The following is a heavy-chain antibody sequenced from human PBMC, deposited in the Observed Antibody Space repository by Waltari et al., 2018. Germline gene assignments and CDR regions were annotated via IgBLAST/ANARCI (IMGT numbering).Heavy chain of an antibody. CDR3: ARKGGRGYTYGPFYFDY. V-gene: IGHV3-74*03. CDR1: GFTFSASW. J-gene: IGHJ4*02. D-gene: IGHD5-18*01. Sequence: EVQLVEAGGDLVQPGGSLRLSCAAPGFTFSASWMHWVRQAPGKGLVLVSRINGDGYGITYSDSVQGRFTISRDNTKNTLYLQLNSLRAEDTAVYYCARKGGRGYTYGPFYFDYWGRGTLVTVSS. CDR2: INGDGYGI.